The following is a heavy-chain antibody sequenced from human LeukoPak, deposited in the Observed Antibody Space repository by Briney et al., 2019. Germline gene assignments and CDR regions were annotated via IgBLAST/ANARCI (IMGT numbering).Heavy chain of an antibody. Sequence: GGSLRLSCAASGFTFSSYSMNWFRQAPGKGLEWVSSISSSSSYIYYADSVKGRFTISRDNAKNSLYLQMNSLRAEDTAVYYCARAARGRFDFWSGYGSLDYWGQGTLVTVSS. J-gene: IGHJ4*02. D-gene: IGHD3-3*01. CDR2: ISSSSSYI. V-gene: IGHV3-21*01. CDR3: ARAARGRFDFWSGYGSLDY. CDR1: GFTFSSYS.